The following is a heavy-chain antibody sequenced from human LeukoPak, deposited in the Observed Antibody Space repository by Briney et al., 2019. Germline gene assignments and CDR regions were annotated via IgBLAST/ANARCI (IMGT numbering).Heavy chain of an antibody. CDR2: ISGSGDAT. J-gene: IGHJ4*02. CDR1: GFTFSSFT. Sequence: GGSLRLSCAASGFTFSSFTMTWVRQAPGKGLEWVSGISGSGDATYYADSVKGRFTISRDNSKNTLYLQMSSLRAEDTAVYYCAKDRGYWDQGTLVTVTS. CDR3: AKDRGY. V-gene: IGHV3-23*01.